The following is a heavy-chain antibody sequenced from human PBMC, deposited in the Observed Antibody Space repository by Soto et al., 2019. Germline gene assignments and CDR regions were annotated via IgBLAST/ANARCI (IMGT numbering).Heavy chain of an antibody. J-gene: IGHJ5*02. D-gene: IGHD3-10*01. CDR2: IMPIFGTP. CDR1: GGTFDSYV. Sequence: ASVKVSCKASGGTFDSYVISWLRQAPGQGLEWMGGIMPIFGTPNYAQKFRGRVTISADESTSTAYLELSSLTSDDTAVYYCARVYSSGIFYSVDPWGQGTLVTVSS. CDR3: ARVYSSGIFYSVDP. V-gene: IGHV1-69*13.